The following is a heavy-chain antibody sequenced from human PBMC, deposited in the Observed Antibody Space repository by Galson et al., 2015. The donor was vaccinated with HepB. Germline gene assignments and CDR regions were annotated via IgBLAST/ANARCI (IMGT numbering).Heavy chain of an antibody. CDR1: GFTFSSYA. J-gene: IGHJ4*02. V-gene: IGHV3-23*01. CDR2: ISGSGGST. CDR3: AKDPLKLWFGELSISGNPEGGLDY. D-gene: IGHD3-10*01. Sequence: SLRLSCAASGFTFSSYAMSWVRQAPGKGLEWVSAISGSGGSTYYADSVKGRFTISRDNSKNTLYLQMNSLRAEDTAVYYCAKDPLKLWFGELSISGNPEGGLDYWGQGTLVTASS.